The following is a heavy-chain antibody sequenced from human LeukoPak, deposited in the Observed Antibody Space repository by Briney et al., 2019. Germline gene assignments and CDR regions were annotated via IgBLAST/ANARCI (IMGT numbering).Heavy chain of an antibody. CDR2: ISYDGSNK. D-gene: IGHD5-18*01. CDR3: AKDLYEYSYGNPSFDY. V-gene: IGHV3-30*18. J-gene: IGHJ4*02. Sequence: GGSLRLSCAASGFTFSSYGMHWVRQAPGKGLEWVAVISYDGSNKYYADSAKGRFTISRDNSKNTLYLQMNSLRAEDTAVYYCAKDLYEYSYGNPSFDYWGQGTLVTVSS. CDR1: GFTFSSYG.